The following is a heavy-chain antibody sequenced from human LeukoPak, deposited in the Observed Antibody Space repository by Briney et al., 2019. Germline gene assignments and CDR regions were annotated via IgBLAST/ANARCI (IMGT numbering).Heavy chain of an antibody. Sequence: GGSLRLSCVASGFTFSSYAMHWVRQAPGKGLEWVAVIPYDGRNKYYADSVKGRFTISRDNTRNTLYLQMNSLRAEDTAVYYCAKSRYSSGRYYFDYWGQGTLVTVSS. V-gene: IGHV3-30-3*02. CDR1: GFTFSSYA. CDR3: AKSRYSSGRYYFDY. D-gene: IGHD6-19*01. CDR2: IPYDGRNK. J-gene: IGHJ4*02.